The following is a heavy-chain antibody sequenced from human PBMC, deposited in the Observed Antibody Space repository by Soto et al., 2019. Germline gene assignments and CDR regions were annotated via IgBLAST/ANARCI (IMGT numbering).Heavy chain of an antibody. Sequence: PSETLSLTCTVSGGSISSSSYYWGWIRQPPGKGLEWIGSIYYSGSTYYNPSLKSRVTISVDTSKNQFSLKLSSVTAADTAVYYCARQQWLDDYFDYWGQGTLVTVSS. D-gene: IGHD6-19*01. CDR1: GGSISSSSYY. CDR2: IYYSGST. CDR3: ARQQWLDDYFDY. J-gene: IGHJ4*02. V-gene: IGHV4-39*01.